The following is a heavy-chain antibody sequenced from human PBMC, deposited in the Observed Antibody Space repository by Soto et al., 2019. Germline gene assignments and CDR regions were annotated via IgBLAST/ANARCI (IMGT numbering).Heavy chain of an antibody. V-gene: IGHV3-30*18. CDR1: GFTCSSYG. Sequence: QVQLVESGGGVVQPGRSLRLSCAASGFTCSSYGMHWVRQAPGKGLEWVAVISYDGSNKYYADSVKGRFTISRDNSKNTLYLQMNSLRAEDTAVYYCAKAADSYFDYWGQGTLVTVSS. CDR2: ISYDGSNK. J-gene: IGHJ4*02. CDR3: AKAADSYFDY. D-gene: IGHD2-2*01.